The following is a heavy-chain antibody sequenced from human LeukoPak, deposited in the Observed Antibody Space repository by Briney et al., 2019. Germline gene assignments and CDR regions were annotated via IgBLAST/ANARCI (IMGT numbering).Heavy chain of an antibody. D-gene: IGHD1-1*01. CDR3: AREGTTGISGYYFDY. V-gene: IGHV3-21*01. CDR1: GFTFSSYS. J-gene: IGHJ4*02. Sequence: SGGSLRLSCAASGFTFSSYSMNWVRQAPGKGLEWVSSISSSSSYIYYADSVKGRFTISRDNAKNSLYLQMNSLRAEDTAVYYCAREGTTGISGYYFDYWGQGTLVTVSS. CDR2: ISSSSSYI.